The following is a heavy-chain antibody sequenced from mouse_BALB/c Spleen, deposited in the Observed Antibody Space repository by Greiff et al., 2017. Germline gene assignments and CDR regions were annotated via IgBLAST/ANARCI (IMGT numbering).Heavy chain of an antibody. Sequence: DVMLVESGGGLVQPGGSLKLSCAASGFTFSSYTMSWVRQTPEKRLEWVAYISNGGGSTYYPDTVKGRFTISRDNAKNTLYLQMSSLKSEDTAMYYCARSYDYDYCDYWGQGTTLTVSS. CDR2: ISNGGGST. D-gene: IGHD2-4*01. J-gene: IGHJ2*01. V-gene: IGHV5-12-2*01. CDR3: ARSYDYDYCDY. CDR1: GFTFSSYT.